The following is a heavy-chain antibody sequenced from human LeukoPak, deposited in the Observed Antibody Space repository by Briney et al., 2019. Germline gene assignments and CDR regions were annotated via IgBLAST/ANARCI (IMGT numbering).Heavy chain of an antibody. CDR2: IYGSGDST. Sequence: GGSLRLSCVASGLTFSNHAMTWVRQAPGKGPEWVSVIYGSGDSTFYADSVKGRFTISRDNSKNILYLHMNSLRVEDSAIYYCAKDRTAVPLAYWYFDLWGRGTLVTVSS. CDR1: GLTFSNHA. V-gene: IGHV3-23*01. J-gene: IGHJ2*01. CDR3: AKDRTAVPLAYWYFDL. D-gene: IGHD2-2*01.